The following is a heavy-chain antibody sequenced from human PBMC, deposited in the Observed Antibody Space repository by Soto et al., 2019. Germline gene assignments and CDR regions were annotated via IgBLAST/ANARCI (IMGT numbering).Heavy chain of an antibody. CDR3: AKDYPLWFGEGIDP. V-gene: IGHV3-23*01. J-gene: IGHJ5*02. CDR1: GFTFSSYA. CDR2: ISGSGGST. D-gene: IGHD3-10*01. Sequence: EVQLLESGGGLVQPGGSLRLSCAASGFTFSSYAMSWVRQAPGKGLEWVSAISGSGGSTYYADSVKGRFTISRDNSKNPLDLQMHSLRAEDTAVYYCAKDYPLWFGEGIDPWGQGTLGTVSS.